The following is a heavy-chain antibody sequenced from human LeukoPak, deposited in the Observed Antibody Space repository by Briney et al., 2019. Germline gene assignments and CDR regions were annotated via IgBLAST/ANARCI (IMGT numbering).Heavy chain of an antibody. J-gene: IGHJ4*02. CDR3: ARDRGRGVKDY. D-gene: IGHD3-10*01. V-gene: IGHV4-61*02. CDR1: GGSISSGSYY. Sequence: MTSETLSLTCTVSGGSISSGSYYWSWIRQPAGKGLEWIGRIYTSGSTNYNPSLKSRVTMSVDTSKNQFSLKLSSVTAADTAVYYCARDRGRGVKDYWGQGTLVTVSS. CDR2: IYTSGST.